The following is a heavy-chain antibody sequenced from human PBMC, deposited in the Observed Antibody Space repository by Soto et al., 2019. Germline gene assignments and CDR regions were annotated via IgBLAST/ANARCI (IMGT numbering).Heavy chain of an antibody. V-gene: IGHV3-53*01. CDR1: GFTASSNY. J-gene: IGHJ4*02. Sequence: GGSLRLSCAASGFTASSNYMSWVRQAPGKGLEWVSVIYSGGSTYYADSVKGRFTISRDNSKNTLYLQMNSLRAEDTAVYYCARDRQLSFDYWGQGTLVTVSS. CDR2: IYSGGST. D-gene: IGHD6-6*01. CDR3: ARDRQLSFDY.